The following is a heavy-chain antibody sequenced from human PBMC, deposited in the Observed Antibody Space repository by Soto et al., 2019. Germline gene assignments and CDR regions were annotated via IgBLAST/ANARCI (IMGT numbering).Heavy chain of an antibody. CDR1: GGTFSSYP. D-gene: IGHD2-2*01. CDR2: IIPILGIA. J-gene: IGHJ2*01. V-gene: IGHV1-69*02. CDR3: ARGYCSSTSCSYWYFDL. Sequence: QVQLVQSGAEVKKPGSSVKVSCKASGGTFSSYPISWVRQAPGQGLEWMGRIIPILGIANYAQKFQGRVTITADKSTSTAYMELSSLRSEDTAVYYCARGYCSSTSCSYWYFDLWGRGTLVTVSS.